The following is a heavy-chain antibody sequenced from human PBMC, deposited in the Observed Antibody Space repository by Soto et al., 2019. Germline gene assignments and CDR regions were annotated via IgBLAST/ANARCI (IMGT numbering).Heavy chain of an antibody. CDR1: GGSLGGYF. V-gene: IGHV4-34*01. D-gene: IGHD6-13*01. CDR3: ASHSWYLGDNYLDP. CDR2: TTPTGGI. Sequence: PSETLSLTCAVSGGSLGGYFWSWIRQSPGKGLEWIGETTPTGGINYNPSLKSRVTIFVDMSKNHFSLKLSSVTAADTAVYYCASHSWYLGDNYLDPWGQGTLVTVSS. J-gene: IGHJ5*02.